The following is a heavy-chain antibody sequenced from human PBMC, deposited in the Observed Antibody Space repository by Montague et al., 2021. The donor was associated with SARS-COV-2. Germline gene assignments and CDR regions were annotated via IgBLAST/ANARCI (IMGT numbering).Heavy chain of an antibody. V-gene: IGHV4-38-2*02. CDR2: IHHSGST. J-gene: IGHJ3*02. CDR1: GYSISTGSY. Sequence: SETLSLTCTVSGYSISTGSYWGWIRQPPGKGLEWIGTIHHSGSTYFNPSLKSRATISVDTSKNQFSLNLSSVTAADTAVYYCAKVAGSHDTSDIWGRGTMVAVSS. CDR3: AKVAGSHDTSDI. D-gene: IGHD6-19*01.